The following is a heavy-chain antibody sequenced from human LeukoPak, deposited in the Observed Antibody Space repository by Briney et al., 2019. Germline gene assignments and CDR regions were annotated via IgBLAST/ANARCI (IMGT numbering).Heavy chain of an antibody. D-gene: IGHD3-3*01. CDR3: ARGRCYDFWSGYWVYDAFDI. CDR2: IYYGGST. J-gene: IGHJ3*02. V-gene: IGHV4-61*01. CDR1: GGSFSSGSYY. Sequence: SDTLSLTCTVSGGSFSSGSYYWSWIRQPPGKGLEWIGYIYYGGSTNYNPSLKSRVTISVDTSKNQFSLKLSSVTAADTAVYYCARGRCYDFWSGYWVYDAFDIWGQGTMVTVSS.